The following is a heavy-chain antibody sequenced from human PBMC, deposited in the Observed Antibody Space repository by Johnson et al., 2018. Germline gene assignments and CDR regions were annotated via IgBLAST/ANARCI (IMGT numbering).Heavy chain of an antibody. CDR3: ARGGILRYFDWLAGLDV. V-gene: IGHV3-30-3*01. CDR2: ISFDGNNY. D-gene: IGHD3-9*01. Sequence: VQLVESGGGVVQPGRSLRLSCAASEFTFSNYAMHWVRQAPGKGLEWVALISFDGNNYYYADSVKGRFPISRDNSDNTLYLDMSSLRAEDTAVYYCARGGILRYFDWLAGLDVWGKGTTVTVSS. CDR1: EFTFSNYA. J-gene: IGHJ6*04.